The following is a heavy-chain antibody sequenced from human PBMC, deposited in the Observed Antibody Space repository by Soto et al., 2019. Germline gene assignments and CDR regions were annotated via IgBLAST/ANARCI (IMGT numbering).Heavy chain of an antibody. CDR3: ARAKGGSSSHYYYYGMDV. V-gene: IGHV3-21*01. Sequence: PGGSLRLSCAASGFTFSSYSMNWVRLAPGKGLEWVSSISSSSSYIYYADSVKGRFTISRDNAKNSLYLQMNSLRAEDTAVYYCARAKGGSSSHYYYYGMDVWGQGTTVTVSS. CDR2: ISSSSSYI. J-gene: IGHJ6*02. CDR1: GFTFSSYS. D-gene: IGHD6-6*01.